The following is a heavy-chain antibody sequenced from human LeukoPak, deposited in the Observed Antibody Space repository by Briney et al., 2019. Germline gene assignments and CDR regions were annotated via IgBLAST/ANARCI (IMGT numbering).Heavy chain of an antibody. V-gene: IGHV3-21*01. CDR1: GFTFSSYA. CDR3: ARDSVVAAANRFDY. J-gene: IGHJ4*02. Sequence: PGGSLRLSCAASGFTFSSYAMSWVRQAPGKGLEWVSSINSGGNYIFYADSVKGRFTISRDNAKNSLYLQMNNLRAEDTAVYCCARDSVVAAANRFDYWGQGTLVTVSS. CDR2: INSGGNYI. D-gene: IGHD6-13*01.